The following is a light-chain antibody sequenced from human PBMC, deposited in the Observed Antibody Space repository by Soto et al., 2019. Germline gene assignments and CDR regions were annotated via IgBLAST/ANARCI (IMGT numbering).Light chain of an antibody. V-gene: IGLV2-14*03. CDR2: DVS. CDR3: TSYTTRRLYV. J-gene: IGLJ1*01. CDR1: SSDVGAYEY. Sequence: QSALTQPASVSGSPGQSITISCTGTSSDVGAYEYVSWYQQHPGKAPKLLIYDVSNRPSGVSTRFSGSKSGNTASLTISGLQAKDEGDYYCTSYTTRRLYVFGSGTKLTVL.